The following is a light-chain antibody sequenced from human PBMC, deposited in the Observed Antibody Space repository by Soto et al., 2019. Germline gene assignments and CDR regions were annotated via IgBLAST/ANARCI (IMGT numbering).Light chain of an antibody. J-gene: IGKJ2*01. CDR3: QQYSAYPYT. Sequence: DIQMTQFPSTLSASVGDRVTITCRASQSIRSWLAWYQQKPGKAPKLLIYEGSSLQGGVPSGFSGSGSGTEFTPTINSLQTDDFATDYCQQYSAYPYTFGQGTKVETK. CDR1: QSIRSW. CDR2: EGS. V-gene: IGKV1-5*01.